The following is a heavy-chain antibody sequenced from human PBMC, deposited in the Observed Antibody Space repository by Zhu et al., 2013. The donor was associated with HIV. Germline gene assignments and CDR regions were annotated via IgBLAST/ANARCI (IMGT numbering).Heavy chain of an antibody. Sequence: QVQLQESGPGLLKPSGTLSLTCAVSGGSISSSNWWSWVRQPPGKGLEWIGEIYHSGSTNYNPSLKSRLTISVDKSKTQFSLNLNSVTAADTAVYYCARLVGPRLKSYYDRSGYYHHFDSWGQGTLVTVSS. V-gene: IGHV4-4*02. CDR3: ARLVGPRLKSYYDRSGYYHHFDS. J-gene: IGHJ4*02. CDR2: IYHSGST. D-gene: IGHD3-22*01. CDR1: GGSISSSNW.